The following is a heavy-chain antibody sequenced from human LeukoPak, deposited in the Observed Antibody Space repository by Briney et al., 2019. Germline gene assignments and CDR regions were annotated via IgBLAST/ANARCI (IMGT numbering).Heavy chain of an antibody. D-gene: IGHD6-13*01. J-gene: IGHJ3*01. CDR1: AFTFSSYN. V-gene: IGHV3-21*01. Sequence: GGSLRLSCAASAFTFSSYNMNWVRQAPGKGLEWVSCISSSSGYIYYADSVKGRFTISRDNAKNSLYLQMNSLRAEDTGVYYCARVPGYSSSWSGFDLWGQGTMVTVSS. CDR2: ISSSSGYI. CDR3: ARVPGYSSSWSGFDL.